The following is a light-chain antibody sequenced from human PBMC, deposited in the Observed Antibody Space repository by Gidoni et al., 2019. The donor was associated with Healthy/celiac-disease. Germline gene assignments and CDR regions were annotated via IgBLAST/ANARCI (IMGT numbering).Light chain of an antibody. V-gene: IGKV4-1*01. J-gene: IGKJ3*01. CDR2: GAS. CDR1: QSVLYSSNNKNY. CDR3: QQNYSTPFT. Sequence: DLVLTQSPASLAVSLGARATTNCKSSQSVLYSSNNKNYVTWYQQKPGQPPKLLIYGASTREAGVPDRFSGSGSGTDFTLTSSRLQAEDVAVYYCQQNYSTPFTFGPGTKVDIK.